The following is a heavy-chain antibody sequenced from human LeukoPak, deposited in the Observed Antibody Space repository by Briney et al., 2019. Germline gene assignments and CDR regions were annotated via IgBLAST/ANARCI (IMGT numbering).Heavy chain of an antibody. J-gene: IGHJ4*02. CDR2: ISSSGSTI. CDR1: GFTFSNAW. V-gene: IGHV3-11*04. CDR3: AREVRRREYSSSWYEVVDY. Sequence: GGSLRLSCAASGFTFSNAWMSWVRQAPGKGLEWVSYISSSGSTIYYADSVKGRFTISRDNAKNSLYLQMNSLRAEDTAVYYCAREVRRREYSSSWYEVVDYWGQGTLVTVSS. D-gene: IGHD6-13*01.